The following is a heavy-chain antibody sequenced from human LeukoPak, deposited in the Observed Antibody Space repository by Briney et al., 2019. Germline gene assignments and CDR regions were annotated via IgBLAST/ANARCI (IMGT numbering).Heavy chain of an antibody. CDR1: GGSISSSSYY. Sequence: NPSETLSLTCSVSGGSISSSSYYWGWIRQPPGKGLEWIGSIYYSGSTFYNPSLKSRVSISVDTSKNQFSLKLSSVTAADTAVYYCASAITGTYDAFDIWGQGAMVTVSS. J-gene: IGHJ3*02. CDR2: IYYSGST. D-gene: IGHD1-20*01. V-gene: IGHV4-39*01. CDR3: ASAITGTYDAFDI.